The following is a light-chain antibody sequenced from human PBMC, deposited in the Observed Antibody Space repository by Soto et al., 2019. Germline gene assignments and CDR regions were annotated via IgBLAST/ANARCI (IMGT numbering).Light chain of an antibody. J-gene: IGKJ5*01. CDR3: QQYNSPIT. CDR1: QSISSW. CDR2: KAS. Sequence: DIQMTQSPSTLSASVGDRVTITCRASQSISSWLAWYQQKPGKAPKLLIYKASSLESGVPSRFSGSGSGTEFTLTINSLQPDDFATYYCQQYNSPITFGQGTRLEIK. V-gene: IGKV1-5*03.